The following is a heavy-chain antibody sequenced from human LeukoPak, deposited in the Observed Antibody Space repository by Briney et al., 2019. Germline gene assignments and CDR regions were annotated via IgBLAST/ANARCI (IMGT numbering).Heavy chain of an antibody. CDR1: GGSISSYY. V-gene: IGHV4-59*01. CDR2: IYYSGST. J-gene: IGHJ6*03. Sequence: SETLSLTCTVSGGSISSYYWSWIRQPPGKGLEWIGYIYYSGSTNYNPSLKSRVTISVDTSKNQFSLKLSSVTAADTAVYYCARGAGTVRGYYYYTDVWGKGTTVTVSS. D-gene: IGHD6-13*01. CDR3: ARGAGTVRGYYYYTDV.